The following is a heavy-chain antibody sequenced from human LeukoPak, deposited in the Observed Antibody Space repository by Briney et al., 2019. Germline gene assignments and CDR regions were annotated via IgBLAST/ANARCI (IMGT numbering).Heavy chain of an antibody. CDR2: IYGSSRT. Sequence: GGSLRLSCAASGFIFSSYWMTWVRQAPGKGLEWVSVIYGSSRTYYADSVKGRFTISRDNSKNTVYLQMDSLRAEDTAVYYCARDRADGYNYGDYFDNWGQGTLVTVSS. V-gene: IGHV3-66*01. CDR1: GFIFSSYW. CDR3: ARDRADGYNYGDYFDN. J-gene: IGHJ4*02. D-gene: IGHD5-18*01.